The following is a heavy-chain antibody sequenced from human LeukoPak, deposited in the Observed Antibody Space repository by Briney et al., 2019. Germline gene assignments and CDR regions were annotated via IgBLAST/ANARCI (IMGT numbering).Heavy chain of an antibody. Sequence: GGSLRLSCAASGFTLSNYRVNWVRQAPGKGLEWVAVIWYDGSNKYYADSVKSRFTISRDNSKNTLYLQMNSLRAEDTAVYYCARDQNDFWSGYYYGMDVWGQGTTVTVSS. V-gene: IGHV3-33*08. J-gene: IGHJ6*02. D-gene: IGHD3-3*01. CDR3: ARDQNDFWSGYYYGMDV. CDR2: IWYDGSNK. CDR1: GFTLSNYR.